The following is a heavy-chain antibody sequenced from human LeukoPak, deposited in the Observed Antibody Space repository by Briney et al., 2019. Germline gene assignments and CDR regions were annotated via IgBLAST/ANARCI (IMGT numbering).Heavy chain of an antibody. V-gene: IGHV3-53*01. CDR1: RFTVSSNY. D-gene: IGHD1-26*01. Sequence: GGSLRLSCAASRFTVSSNYMSWVRQAPGQGLEWVSVIYSGGSTYYADSVKGRFTISRDNSKNTLYLQMNSLRAEDTAVYYCARVQGSYYAPYFDYWGQGTLVTVSS. CDR2: IYSGGST. J-gene: IGHJ4*02. CDR3: ARVQGSYYAPYFDY.